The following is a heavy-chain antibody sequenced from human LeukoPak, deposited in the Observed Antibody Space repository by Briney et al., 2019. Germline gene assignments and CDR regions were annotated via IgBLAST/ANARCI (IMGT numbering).Heavy chain of an antibody. V-gene: IGHV3-30*04. CDR1: GFTFSSYA. CDR2: ISYDGSNK. CDR3: AKGRSGWYLDAFDI. J-gene: IGHJ3*02. Sequence: GGSLRLSCAASGFTFSSYAMHWVRQAPGKGLEWVAVISYDGSNKYYADSVKGRFTISRDNSKNTLYLQMNSLRAEDTAVYYCAKGRSGWYLDAFDIWGQGTMVTVSS. D-gene: IGHD6-19*01.